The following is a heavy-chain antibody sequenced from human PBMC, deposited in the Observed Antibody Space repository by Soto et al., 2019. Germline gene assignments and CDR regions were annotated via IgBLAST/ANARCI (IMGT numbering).Heavy chain of an antibody. V-gene: IGHV3-30-3*01. Sequence: QVHLVESGGGVVQPGSSLRLSCAASEFTFRIFAMHWLRQSPGKGLEGVAVISYDGSRKSDSVKGRFTVSRDNSWNTLYLQMNSLRAEAPSIYYCARRVREDIEELVGVRPVEYSMDVWGQRTTVTVSS. CDR1: EFTFRIFA. CDR2: ISYDGSRK. CDR3: ARRVREDIEELVGVRPVEYSMDV. J-gene: IGHJ6*02. D-gene: IGHD1-26*01.